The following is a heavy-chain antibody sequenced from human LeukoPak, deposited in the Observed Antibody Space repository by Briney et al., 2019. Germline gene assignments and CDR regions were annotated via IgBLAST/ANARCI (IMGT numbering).Heavy chain of an antibody. V-gene: IGHV1-69*05. J-gene: IGHJ4*02. Sequence: SVKVSCKASGGTFSSYAISWVRQAPGQGLEWMGRIIPIFGTANYAQKFQGRVTITTDESTSTAYMELSSLRSEDTAVYYCARVGYYDSSGYPYYFDYWGQGTLGTVSS. CDR3: ARVGYYDSSGYPYYFDY. D-gene: IGHD3-22*01. CDR1: GGTFSSYA. CDR2: IIPIFGTA.